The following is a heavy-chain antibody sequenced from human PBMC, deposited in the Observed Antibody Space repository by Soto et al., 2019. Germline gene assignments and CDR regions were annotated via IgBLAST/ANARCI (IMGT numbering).Heavy chain of an antibody. CDR2: ISGSGGST. J-gene: IGHJ4*02. CDR1: GFTFIRYA. Sequence: EVQLLESGGGLVQPGGSLRLSCAASGFTFIRYAMSWVRQAPGKGLEWVSAISGSGGSTYYADSVKGRFTISRDNSKNTLYLQMNSLRAEDTAVYYCAKLPNRYGGKRNYFDYWGQGTLVTVSS. D-gene: IGHD2-15*01. CDR3: AKLPNRYGGKRNYFDY. V-gene: IGHV3-23*01.